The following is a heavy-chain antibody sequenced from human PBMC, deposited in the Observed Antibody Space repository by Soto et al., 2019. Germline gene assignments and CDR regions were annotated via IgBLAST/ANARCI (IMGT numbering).Heavy chain of an antibody. CDR1: GFTFSSHA. Sequence: EVQLLESGGGLVQPGGSLRLSCAASGFTFSSHAMSWVRQAPGKGLEWVSAISGSGGSTYYADSVKGRFTISRDNSKNTLYLQMNSLRAEDTAVYYCAAPPYYYDSSGYYPTYYYYGMDVWGQGTTVTVSS. J-gene: IGHJ6*02. D-gene: IGHD3-22*01. CDR2: ISGSGGST. V-gene: IGHV3-23*01. CDR3: AAPPYYYDSSGYYPTYYYYGMDV.